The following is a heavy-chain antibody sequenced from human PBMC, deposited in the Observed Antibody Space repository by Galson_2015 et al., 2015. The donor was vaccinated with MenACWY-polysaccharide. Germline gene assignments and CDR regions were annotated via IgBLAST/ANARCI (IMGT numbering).Heavy chain of an antibody. V-gene: IGHV3-23*01. CDR3: AKDAIAGIVLTPLRIPLQR. CDR1: NLTLRSYA. D-gene: IGHD6-13*01. CDR2: VGGNGDGR. J-gene: IGHJ1*01. Sequence: SLRLSCAVSNLTLRSYAMSWVRQPPGKGLEWVSSVGGNGDGRYYTDSVRGRFTISRDNSKNTLYLEMNSLRAEDTAIYYCAKDAIAGIVLTPLRIPLQRWGQGTLVAVSS.